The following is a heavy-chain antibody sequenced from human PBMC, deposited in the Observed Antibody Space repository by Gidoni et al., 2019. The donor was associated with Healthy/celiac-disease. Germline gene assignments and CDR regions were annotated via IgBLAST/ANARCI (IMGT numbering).Heavy chain of an antibody. J-gene: IGHJ2*01. Sequence: QVQLVQSGAEVKKPGASVKVSCKASGYTFTGYYMHWVRQAPGQGLEWMGWINPNSGGTNYAQKFQGWVTMTRDTSISTAYMELSRLRSDDTAVYYCARAGAGYCSGGSCYGNYWYFDLWGRGTLVTVSS. CDR1: GYTFTGYY. V-gene: IGHV1-2*04. CDR2: INPNSGGT. D-gene: IGHD2-15*01. CDR3: ARAGAGYCSGGSCYGNYWYFDL.